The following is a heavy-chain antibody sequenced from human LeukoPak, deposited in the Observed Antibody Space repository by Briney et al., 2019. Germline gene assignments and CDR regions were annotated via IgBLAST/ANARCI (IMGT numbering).Heavy chain of an antibody. CDR2: IHNSGDKT. V-gene: IGHV3-23*01. CDR1: GITFGIYA. D-gene: IGHD2-21*01. Sequence: GGSLRLSCAASGITFGIYAMTWVRQAPGKGLEWVSSIHNSGDKTFYSDSVRGRFTISRDNSKSTVYLQMNSLRADGTALYYCAKESGGDWGYFEYWGQGILVTVSS. J-gene: IGHJ4*02. CDR3: AKESGGDWGYFEY.